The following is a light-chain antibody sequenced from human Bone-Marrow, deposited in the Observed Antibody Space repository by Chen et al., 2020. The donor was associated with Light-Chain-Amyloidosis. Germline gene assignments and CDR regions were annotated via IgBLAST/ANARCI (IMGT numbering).Light chain of an antibody. J-gene: IGLJ3*02. Sequence: QSALTQPASVSGSPGQSITISCTGAISDVDSYKSVSWYQQHPGKAPKLLIFDVTDRPSGVSTRFSGSKSGTTASLTISGLQAEEEADYFCSSYTSSGTWVFGGGTKLTVL. V-gene: IGLV2-14*01. CDR2: DVT. CDR1: ISDVDSYKS. CDR3: SSYTSSGTWV.